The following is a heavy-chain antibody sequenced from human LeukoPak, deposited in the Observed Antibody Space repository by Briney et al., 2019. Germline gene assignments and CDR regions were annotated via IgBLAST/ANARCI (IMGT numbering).Heavy chain of an antibody. CDR2: IYYSGST. CDR1: GGSISSSSYY. J-gene: IGHJ5*02. Sequence: SETLSLTCTVSGGSISSSSYYWGWLRQPPGKGLEWIGSIYYSGSTYYNPSLKSRVTISVDTSKNQFSLKLSSVTAADTAVYYCARHGGISWFDPWGQGTLATVSS. D-gene: IGHD1-14*01. CDR3: ARHGGISWFDP. V-gene: IGHV4-39*01.